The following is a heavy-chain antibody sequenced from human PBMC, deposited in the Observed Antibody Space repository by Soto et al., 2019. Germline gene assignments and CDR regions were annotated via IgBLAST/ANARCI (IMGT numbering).Heavy chain of an antibody. J-gene: IGHJ4*02. V-gene: IGHV1-24*01. CDR3: ATGRVATIVYGFDY. D-gene: IGHD5-12*01. CDR1: GYTLTELP. CDR2: FDPEDGET. Sequence: ASVKVSCKVSGYTLTELPMHWVRQAPGKGPECMGGFDPEDGETIYAQKFQGRVTMTEDTSTDTAYMELSSLRSEDTAVYYRATGRVATIVYGFDYWGQGTLGTVSS.